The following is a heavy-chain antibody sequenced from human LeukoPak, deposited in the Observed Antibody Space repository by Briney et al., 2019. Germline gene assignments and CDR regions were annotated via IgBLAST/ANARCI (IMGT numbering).Heavy chain of an antibody. D-gene: IGHD6-19*01. Sequence: SETLSLTCAVWGGFFSCYYWSWFRQPPGTGLALFGAFNHSGSTNYNPSLKSRVTISVDTSKNQFSLKLSSVTAADTAVYYCARGPYSSGFYYYYGMDVWGQGTTVTVSS. J-gene: IGHJ6*02. CDR2: FNHSGST. CDR3: ARGPYSSGFYYYYGMDV. V-gene: IGHV4-34*01. CDR1: GGFFSCYY.